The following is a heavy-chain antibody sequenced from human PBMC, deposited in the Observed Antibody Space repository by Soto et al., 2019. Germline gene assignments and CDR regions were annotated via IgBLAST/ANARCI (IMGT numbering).Heavy chain of an antibody. Sequence: SSETLSLTCTVSGGSISSYYWSWIRQPPGKGLEWIGYIYCSGSTNYNPSLKSRVTISVDTSKNQFSLKLSSVTAADTAVYYCARRYGPGFDYWGQGTLVTVSS. J-gene: IGHJ4*02. V-gene: IGHV4-59*08. CDR2: IYCSGST. CDR3: ARRYGPGFDY. CDR1: GGSISSYY. D-gene: IGHD4-17*01.